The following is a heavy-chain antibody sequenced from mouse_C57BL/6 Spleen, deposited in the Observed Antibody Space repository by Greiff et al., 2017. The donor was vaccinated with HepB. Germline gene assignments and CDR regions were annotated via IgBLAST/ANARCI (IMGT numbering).Heavy chain of an antibody. CDR1: GYTFTSYW. Sequence: VQLQQPGAELVKPGASVKMSCKASGYTFTSYWITWVKQRPGQGLEWIGDIYPGSGSTNYNEKFKSKATLTVDTSSSTAYMQLSSLPSEDSAVYYCARSALYYGSSYWYFDVWGTGTTVTVSS. CDR2: IYPGSGST. CDR3: ARSALYYGSSYWYFDV. D-gene: IGHD1-1*01. V-gene: IGHV1-55*01. J-gene: IGHJ1*03.